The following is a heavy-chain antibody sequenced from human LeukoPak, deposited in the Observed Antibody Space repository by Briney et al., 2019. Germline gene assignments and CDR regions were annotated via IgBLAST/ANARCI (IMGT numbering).Heavy chain of an antibody. CDR2: ISSSSYI. J-gene: IGHJ5*02. CDR1: GFTFSSYS. Sequence: GGSLRLSCAASGFTFSSYSMNWVRQAPGKGLEWVSSISSSSYIYYADSVKGRFTISRDNAKNSLYLQMNSLRAEDTAVYYCARDRYCSSTSCGFDPWGQGTLVTVSS. CDR3: ARDRYCSSTSCGFDP. V-gene: IGHV3-21*01. D-gene: IGHD2-2*01.